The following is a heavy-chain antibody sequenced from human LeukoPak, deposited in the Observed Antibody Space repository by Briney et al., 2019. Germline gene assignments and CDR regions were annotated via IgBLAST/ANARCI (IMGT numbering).Heavy chain of an antibody. CDR2: LNSDGSST. V-gene: IGHV3-74*01. CDR1: GFTFSSYW. CDR3: ARDCEDIVVVPAAIDGMDV. D-gene: IGHD2-2*01. J-gene: IGHJ6*02. Sequence: GGSLRLSCAASGFTFSSYWMHWVRQAPGKGLVWVSRLNSDGSSTSYADSVKGRFTISRDNAKNTLYLQMNSLRAEDTAVYYCARDCEDIVVVPAAIDGMDVWGQGTTVTVSS.